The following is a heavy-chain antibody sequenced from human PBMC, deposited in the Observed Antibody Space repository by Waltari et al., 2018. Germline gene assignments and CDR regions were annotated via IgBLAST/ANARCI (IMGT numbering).Heavy chain of an antibody. J-gene: IGHJ6*03. D-gene: IGHD6-19*01. CDR2: ISDDVSNK. CDR1: GFSCSTYG. CDR3: AKDRAVGGYYMDV. Sequence: QVQLVESGGGVVQPGRSLRLSCAASGFSCSTYGMHWVRQAPCKGLEWVAVISDDVSNKFYADSVKGRFTISRDNSKNTLYLQMNSLRAEDTAVYYCAKDRAVGGYYMDVWGKGTTVTVSS. V-gene: IGHV3-30*18.